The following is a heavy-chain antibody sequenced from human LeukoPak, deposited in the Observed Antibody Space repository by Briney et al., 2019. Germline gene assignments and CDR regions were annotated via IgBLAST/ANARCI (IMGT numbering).Heavy chain of an antibody. D-gene: IGHD1-26*01. J-gene: IGHJ4*02. CDR2: IDPNSGNI. V-gene: IGHV1-8*01. CDR1: GYTFTSYD. Sequence: ASVKVSCKASGYTFTSYDINWVRQATGQGLEWMGMIDPNSGNINYAKKFQGRVTVTRDTSTSTVYMELSSLRSEDTAVYYCAREPTSGSCYFDYWGQGTLVTVSS. CDR3: AREPTSGSCYFDY.